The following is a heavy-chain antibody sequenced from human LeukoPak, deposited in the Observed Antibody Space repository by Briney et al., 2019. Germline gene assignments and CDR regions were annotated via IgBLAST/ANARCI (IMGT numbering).Heavy chain of an antibody. CDR3: ARVDLYCSSTSCYSFDY. CDR1: GYSFTSYW. J-gene: IGHJ4*02. Sequence: GESLKISCKGSGYSFTSYWIAWVRRMPGKGLEWMGIIYPGDSDTRYSPSFQGQVTISADKSISTAYLQWSSLKASDTAMYYCARVDLYCSSTSCYSFDYWGQGTLVTVSS. D-gene: IGHD2-2*01. V-gene: IGHV5-51*01. CDR2: IYPGDSDT.